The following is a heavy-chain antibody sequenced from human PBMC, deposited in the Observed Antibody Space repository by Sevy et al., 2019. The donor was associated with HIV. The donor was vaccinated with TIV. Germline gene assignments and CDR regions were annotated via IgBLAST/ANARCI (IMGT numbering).Heavy chain of an antibody. Sequence: GGSLRLSCVVSGISFTTSGMHWVRQAPGKGLEWVAVISYHGKDKFYAESVKARSTISRDNSKNMLYLQINSLRAEDTAVYYCAKDFTEYNGMDVWGQGTMVTVSS. CDR1: GISFTTSG. CDR3: AKDFTEYNGMDV. V-gene: IGHV3-30*18. CDR2: ISYHGKDK. J-gene: IGHJ6*02.